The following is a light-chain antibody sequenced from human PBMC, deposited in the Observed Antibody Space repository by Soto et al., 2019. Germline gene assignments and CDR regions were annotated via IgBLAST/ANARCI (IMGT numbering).Light chain of an antibody. V-gene: IGLV2-11*01. CDR2: DVT. CDR3: CSYAGSYSLV. CDR1: SSDVGDYNY. Sequence: QSALTQPRSVSGSPGQSVTISCTGTSSDVGDYNYVSWYQQHPGKAPKLMIYDVTMRPSGVPDRFSGSKSGNTASLTISGLRAEDEADYYCCSYAGSYSLVFGGGTKVTVL. J-gene: IGLJ2*01.